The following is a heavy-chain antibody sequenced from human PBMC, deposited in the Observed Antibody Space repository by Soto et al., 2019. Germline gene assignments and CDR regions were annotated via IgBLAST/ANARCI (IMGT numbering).Heavy chain of an antibody. J-gene: IGHJ4*02. CDR2: SYHTGST. CDR3: AKDRQYYDSSGYHYYFDS. V-gene: IGHV4-4*02. Sequence: PSETLSLTCVVSGDSISSNNWWSWVRQPPGKGLEWIGESYHTGSTSYYPSLKSRVTISIDKSKNQFSLKLSSLTAADAAVYYCAKDRQYYDSSGYHYYFDSWGQGTLVTVSA. CDR1: GDSISSNNW. D-gene: IGHD3-22*01.